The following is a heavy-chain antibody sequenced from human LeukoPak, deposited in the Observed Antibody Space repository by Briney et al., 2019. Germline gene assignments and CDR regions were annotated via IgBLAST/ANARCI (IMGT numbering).Heavy chain of an antibody. CDR2: IYHSGTT. D-gene: IGHD6-19*01. J-gene: IGHJ4*02. V-gene: IGHV4-38-2*01. Sequence: SETLSLTCAVSGYSISSGYYWGWIRQPPGKGLEWIGNIYHSGTTYYNPSLRSRVTISVDTSKNQFSLKLSSVTAADTAVYYCARVDSSGWYVDYWGQGTLVTVSS. CDR1: GYSISSGYY. CDR3: ARVDSSGWYVDY.